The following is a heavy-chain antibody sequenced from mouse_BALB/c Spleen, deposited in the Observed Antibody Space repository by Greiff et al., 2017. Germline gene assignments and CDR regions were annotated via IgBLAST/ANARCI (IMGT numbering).Heavy chain of an antibody. CDR2: ISSGSSTI. CDR3: AREGYGGYFDY. CDR1: GFTFSSFG. Sequence: EVQLVESGGGLVQPGGSRKLSCAASGFTFSSFGMHWVRQAPEKGLEWVAYISSGSSTIYYADTVKGRFTISRDNPKNTLFLQMTSLRSEDTAMYYCAREGYGGYFDYWGQGTTLTVSS. D-gene: IGHD1-1*02. V-gene: IGHV5-17*02. J-gene: IGHJ2*01.